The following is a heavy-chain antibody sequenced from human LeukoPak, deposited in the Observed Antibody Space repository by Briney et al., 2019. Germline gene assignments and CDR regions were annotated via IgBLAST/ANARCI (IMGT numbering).Heavy chain of an antibody. D-gene: IGHD2-15*01. CDR1: GGSISSYY. CDR3: AREGEGYCSGGSCSNWFDP. Sequence: PSETLSLTCTVSGGSISSYYWSWIRQPPGKGLEWIGYIYYSGSTNYNPSLKSRVTISVDTSKNQFSLKLSSVTAADTAVYYCAREGEGYCSGGSCSNWFDPWGQGTLVTVSS. J-gene: IGHJ5*02. CDR2: IYYSGST. V-gene: IGHV4-59*01.